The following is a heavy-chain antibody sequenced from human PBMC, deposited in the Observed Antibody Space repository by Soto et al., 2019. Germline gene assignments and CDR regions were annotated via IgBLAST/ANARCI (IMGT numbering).Heavy chain of an antibody. V-gene: IGHV1-46*01. CDR1: GDTFTNYY. Sequence: QVQLMQSGAEVKKPGASVKVSCKASGDTFTNYYIHWVRQAPGQGLEWMGTVNPSGGHTTYAQHFLGRVTMTRDTSTSTLYMELNILTSDDTAVYYCARGGHVVVVTAALDYWGQGTLVTVSS. CDR3: ARGGHVVVVTAALDY. J-gene: IGHJ4*02. D-gene: IGHD2-21*02. CDR2: VNPSGGHT.